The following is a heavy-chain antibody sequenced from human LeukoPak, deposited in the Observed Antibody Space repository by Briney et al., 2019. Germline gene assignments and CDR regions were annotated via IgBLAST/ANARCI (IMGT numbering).Heavy chain of an antibody. D-gene: IGHD3-3*01. CDR3: ASGRWSDYLDY. CDR1: GFAVSSYW. Sequence: SGGSLRLSCAASGFAVSSYWMHWVRQAPGKGLVWVSHITSDVSSTNYADSVKGRFTISRDNAKQTLYLQMNSLRAEDTAVYYCASGRWSDYLDYWGQGTLVTVSS. J-gene: IGHJ4*02. V-gene: IGHV3-74*01. CDR2: ITSDVSST.